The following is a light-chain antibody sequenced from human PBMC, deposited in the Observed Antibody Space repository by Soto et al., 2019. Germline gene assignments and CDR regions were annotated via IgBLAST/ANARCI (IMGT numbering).Light chain of an antibody. V-gene: IGKV1-5*03. CDR3: QQYNSYCT. CDR1: QSIRIW. Sequence: DIQMTQSPSTLSASVGDRVTITCRASQSIRIWSAGYQPKPGKAAKLLRYKASSIESGVPARFRGSGSGTEFTHPSSRLQPDDFATYYCQQYNSYCTFGQGTQGEIK. J-gene: IGKJ1*01. CDR2: KAS.